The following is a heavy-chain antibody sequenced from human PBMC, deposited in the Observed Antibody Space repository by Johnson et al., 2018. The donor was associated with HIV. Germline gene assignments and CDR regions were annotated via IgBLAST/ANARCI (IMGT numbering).Heavy chain of an antibody. CDR1: GFTVSSNY. D-gene: IGHD5-12*01. V-gene: IGHV3-15*01. Sequence: MQLVESGGGLIQPGGSLRLSCAASGFTVSSNYMSWVRQAPGKGLEWVGRIKSKTDGGTTDYAAPVKGRFTISRDDSKNTLYLQMNSLKTEDTAVYYCTTGWYSGYDLPNAFDIWGQGTMVTVSP. CDR3: TTGWYSGYDLPNAFDI. CDR2: IKSKTDGGTT. J-gene: IGHJ3*02.